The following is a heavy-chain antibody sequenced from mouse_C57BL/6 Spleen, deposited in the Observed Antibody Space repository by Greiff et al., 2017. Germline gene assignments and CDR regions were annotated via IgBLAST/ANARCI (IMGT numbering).Heavy chain of an antibody. D-gene: IGHD6-1*01. CDR2: IDPDTGGT. Sequence: QVQLQQSGAELVRPGASVTLSCKASGYTFTDYEMHWVKQTPVHGLEWIGAIDPDTGGTAYNQKFKGKATLTADKSSSTAYMELRSLTSEDSAVYYCTGPSASVSREGAWFAYWGKGTLVTVSA. CDR3: TGPSASVSREGAWFAY. CDR1: GYTFTDYE. J-gene: IGHJ3*01. V-gene: IGHV1-15*01.